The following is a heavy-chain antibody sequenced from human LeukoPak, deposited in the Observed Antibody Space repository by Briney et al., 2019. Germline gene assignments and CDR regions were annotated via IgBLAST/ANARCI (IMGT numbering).Heavy chain of an antibody. D-gene: IGHD6-19*01. J-gene: IGHJ4*02. CDR2: LTYDGKNI. V-gene: IGHV3-30*04. CDR1: GFSFSDYA. CDR3: ARDGRWLAYFDY. Sequence: PGRSLRLSCTASGFSFSDYAMHWVRQAPGKGLEWVAILTYDGKNIEYAESVKGRFTISRDNSNKALYLQMSSLRAEDTAVYFCARDGRWLAYFDYWGQGTLVTVSS.